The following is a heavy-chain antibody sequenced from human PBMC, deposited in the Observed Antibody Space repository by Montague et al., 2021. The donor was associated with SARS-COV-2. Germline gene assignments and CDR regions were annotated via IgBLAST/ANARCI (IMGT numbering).Heavy chain of an antibody. D-gene: IGHD3-22*01. CDR2: IYYSGSI. J-gene: IGHJ6*02. Sequence: SETLSLTCTVSGGSISNYYWSWIRHPPGRGLEWIGYIYYSGSIDYSPSLKSRATISLDTSKNQFSLKVTSVTAADTAVYYCARGGGYYNYGVDVWGPGTTVTVSS. CDR3: ARGGGYYNYGVDV. V-gene: IGHV4-59*01. CDR1: GGSISNYY.